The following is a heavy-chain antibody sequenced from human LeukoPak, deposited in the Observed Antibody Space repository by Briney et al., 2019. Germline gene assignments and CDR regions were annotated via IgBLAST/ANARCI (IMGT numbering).Heavy chain of an antibody. CDR3: ARGMVAARLYSYYYMDV. CDR1: GGSFSAYY. D-gene: IGHD6-6*01. CDR2: INHSGST. J-gene: IGHJ6*03. V-gene: IGHV4-34*01. Sequence: SETLSLTCAVYGGSFSAYYWSWIRQPPGKGLECIGEINHSGSTNYNPSLKSRVTISVDTSKNQFSLKLSSVTAADTAVYYCARGMVAARLYSYYYMDVWGKGTTVTVSS.